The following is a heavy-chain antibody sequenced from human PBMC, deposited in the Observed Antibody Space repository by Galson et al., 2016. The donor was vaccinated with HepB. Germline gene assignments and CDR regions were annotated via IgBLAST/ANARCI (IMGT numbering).Heavy chain of an antibody. V-gene: IGHV3-23*01. J-gene: IGHJ4*02. CDR2: ITSISGST. CDR1: GFTFNNYA. CDR3: ARDVHGRSTVTDPGYCDY. D-gene: IGHD2-21*02. Sequence: SLRLSCAASGFTFNNYAMSWVRQALVKGLEWVSSITSISGSTYYADSVQGRFTISRDDSRNTLDLQMISLRAEDSAVYYCARDVHGRSTVTDPGYCDYWGQGTLVTVSS.